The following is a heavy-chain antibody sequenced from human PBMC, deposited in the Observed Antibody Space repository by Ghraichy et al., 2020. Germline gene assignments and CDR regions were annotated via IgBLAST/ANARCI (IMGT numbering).Heavy chain of an antibody. V-gene: IGHV4-39*07. Sequence: SETLSLTCTVSGGSISGSTYYWGWIRQPPGKGLEWIGSFYYSGNTYYNPSLKNRVTISLDTSKNQFSLNLNSVTAADTAVYYCAKSIGLIEGEGFQHWGQGTLVTVSS. J-gene: IGHJ1*01. CDR2: FYYSGNT. D-gene: IGHD2-21*01. CDR3: AKSIGLIEGEGFQH. CDR1: GGSISGSTYY.